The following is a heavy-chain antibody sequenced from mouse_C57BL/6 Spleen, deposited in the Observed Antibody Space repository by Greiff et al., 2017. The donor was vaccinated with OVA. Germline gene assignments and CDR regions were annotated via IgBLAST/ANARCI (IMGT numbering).Heavy chain of an antibody. J-gene: IGHJ2*01. CDR3: AKNMGYYFDD. Sequence: VQLQESGPGLVQPSQSLSITCTVSGFSLTSYGVHWVRQSPGKGLEWLGVLWRGGSTDYNAAFMPRLSITKDNSKSQVFFKMNSLQADDTAIYYCAKNMGYYFDDWGQGTTLTVSS. CDR2: LWRGGST. V-gene: IGHV2-5*01. CDR1: GFSLTSYG. D-gene: IGHD1-1*02.